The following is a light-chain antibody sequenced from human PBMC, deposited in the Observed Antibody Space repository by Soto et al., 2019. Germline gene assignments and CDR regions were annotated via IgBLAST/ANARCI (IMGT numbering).Light chain of an antibody. V-gene: IGKV3D-15*01. CDR3: QQYVIPWT. J-gene: IGKJ1*01. CDR2: GAS. Sequence: RVMTQSPATLSLYAGERATLSCRASQSVSNNLAWYQQKLGQAPSLLIYGASTRATGIPARFSGSGSGTDFTLSSSILEPEDFAVYCCQQYVIPWTFGQGAKVEIK. CDR1: QSVSNN.